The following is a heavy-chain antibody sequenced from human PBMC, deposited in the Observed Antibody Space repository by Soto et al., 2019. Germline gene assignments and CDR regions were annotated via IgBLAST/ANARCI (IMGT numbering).Heavy chain of an antibody. D-gene: IGHD2-15*01. CDR2: ISAYNGNT. CDR3: VRDLISAATSGFDP. V-gene: IGHV1-18*01. Sequence: GASVKVSCKASGYTFTSYGISWVRQAPGQGLEWMGWISAYNGNTNYAQKLQGRVTMTTDTSTSTAYMELRSLRSDDTAVYYCVRDLISAATSGFDPWGQGTLVTVSS. J-gene: IGHJ5*02. CDR1: GYTFTSYG.